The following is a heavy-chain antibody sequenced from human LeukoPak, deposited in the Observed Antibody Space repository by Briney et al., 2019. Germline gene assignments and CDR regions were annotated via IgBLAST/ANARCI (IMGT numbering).Heavy chain of an antibody. CDR3: ARDGLAVTGILN. V-gene: IGHV4-39*07. CDR2: ISYSGST. CDR1: GGSISTSSYY. J-gene: IGHJ4*02. Sequence: SETLSLTCTVSGGSISTSSYYWSWIRQPPGKGLEWIGSISYSGSTYLNPSLKSRVTISGDTSKNQFSLKLSSVTAADTAVYYCARDGLAVTGILNWGQGTLVTVSS. D-gene: IGHD6-13*01.